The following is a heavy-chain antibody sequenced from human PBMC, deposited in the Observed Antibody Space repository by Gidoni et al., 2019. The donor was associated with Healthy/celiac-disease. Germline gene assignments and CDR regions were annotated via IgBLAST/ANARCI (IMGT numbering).Heavy chain of an antibody. V-gene: IGHV3-7*01. Sequence: TFSSYWMSWVRQAPGKGLEWVANIKQDGSEKYYVDSVKGRFTISRDNAKNSLYLQMNSPRAEDTAVYYCARDIEAYSSSCFDYWGQGTLVTVSS. CDR3: ARDIEAYSSSCFDY. CDR1: TFSSYW. D-gene: IGHD6-6*01. J-gene: IGHJ4*02. CDR2: IKQDGSEK.